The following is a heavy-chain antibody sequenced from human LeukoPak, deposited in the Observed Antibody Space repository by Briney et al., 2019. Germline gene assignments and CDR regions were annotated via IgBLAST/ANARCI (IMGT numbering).Heavy chain of an antibody. CDR3: ARQVVAVAGTGYFDY. J-gene: IGHJ4*02. CDR1: GGSIRSSSYY. CDR2: IYYSGST. V-gene: IGHV4-39*01. D-gene: IGHD6-19*01. Sequence: SETLSLTCTVSGGSIRSSSYYWGWIRQPPGKGLEWIGSIYYSGSTYYNASLKSRGTISVDTSKNQFSLKLNSVTAADTAVYFCARQVVAVAGTGYFDYYGQRTPVTVSS.